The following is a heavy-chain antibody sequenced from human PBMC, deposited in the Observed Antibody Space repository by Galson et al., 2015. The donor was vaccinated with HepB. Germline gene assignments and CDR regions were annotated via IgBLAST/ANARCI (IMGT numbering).Heavy chain of an antibody. J-gene: IGHJ6*02. V-gene: IGHV4-34*01. CDR2: INHSGST. D-gene: IGHD4-17*01. CDR1: GGSFSGYY. CDR3: ARGKVAPLRYYYYYYGMDV. Sequence: SETLSLTCAVYGGSFSGYYWSWIRQPPGKGLEWIGEINHSGSTNYNPSLKSRVTISVDTSKNQFSLKLSYVTAADTAVYYCARGKVAPLRYYYYYYGMDVWGQGTTVTVSS.